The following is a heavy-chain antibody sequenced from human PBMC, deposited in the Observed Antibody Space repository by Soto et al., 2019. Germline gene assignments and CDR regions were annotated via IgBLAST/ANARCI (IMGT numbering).Heavy chain of an antibody. CDR3: AKPLGWLRELPPI. V-gene: IGHV3-23*01. Sequence: GGALRLSCAASGFTFSSYAMSWVRQAPGKGLEWVSAISGSGGSTYYADSVKGRFTISRDNSKNTLYLQMNSLRAEDTAVYYCAKPLGWLRELPPIRGQGTMVTASS. CDR2: ISGSGGST. CDR1: GFTFSSYA. D-gene: IGHD3-10*01. J-gene: IGHJ4*03.